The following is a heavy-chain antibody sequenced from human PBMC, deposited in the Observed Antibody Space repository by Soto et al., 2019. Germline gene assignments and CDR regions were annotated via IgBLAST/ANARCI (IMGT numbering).Heavy chain of an antibody. CDR3: TRATWYSEY. D-gene: IGHD2-21*02. V-gene: IGHV4-59*11. Sequence: VQLQESGPGLVKPSETLSLTCTVSGGSISNHYWSWIRQPPGKGLEWIGYIYYNGNTNYNPSLKSRVTMSVDTSKNQISLKLSSVTAADTAVYYCTRATWYSEYWGQGTLVTVSS. CDR2: IYYNGNT. CDR1: GGSISNHY. J-gene: IGHJ4*02.